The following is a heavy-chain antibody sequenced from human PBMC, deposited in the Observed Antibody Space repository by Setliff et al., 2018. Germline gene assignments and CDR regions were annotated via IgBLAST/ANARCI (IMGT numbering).Heavy chain of an antibody. CDR2: INPSSGRT. CDR3: ARDVFPYHYEGAFDI. CDR1: GGTFSSYA. D-gene: IGHD3-22*01. Sequence: EASVKVSCKASGGTFSSYAISWVRQAPGQGLEWMGGINPSSGRTSYAQKFQGRVTMTRDTSTSTVYMDMSSLRSEDTAVYYCARDVFPYHYEGAFDIWGQGTMVTVSS. V-gene: IGHV1-46*01. J-gene: IGHJ3*02.